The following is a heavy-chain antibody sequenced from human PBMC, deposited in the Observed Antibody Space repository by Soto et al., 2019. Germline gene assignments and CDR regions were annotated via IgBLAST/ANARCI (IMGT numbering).Heavy chain of an antibody. V-gene: IGHV1-8*01. CDR3: AALGFLSNYYYYYYMDV. D-gene: IGHD3-3*01. CDR1: GYTFTSYD. CDR2: MNPNSGNT. J-gene: IGHJ6*03. Sequence: GASVKVSCKASGYTFTSYDINWVRQATGQGLEWMGWMNPNSGNTGYAQKFQGRVTMTRNTSISTAYMELSSLRSEDTAAYYCAALGFLSNYYYYYYMDVWGKGTTVTVSS.